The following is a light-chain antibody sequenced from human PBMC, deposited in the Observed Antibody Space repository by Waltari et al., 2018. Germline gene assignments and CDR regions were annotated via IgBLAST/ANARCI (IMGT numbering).Light chain of an antibody. Sequence: EIVLTQSPANLSLSPGERATLSCRASQSVSTYFAWYQQHSGLPPRLLIYDASNRATDIPARFSGSGSGTDFTLTISSLEPEDFAVYYCQQRYDWPLTFGGGTKMEIK. CDR3: QQRYDWPLT. CDR2: DAS. CDR1: QSVSTY. V-gene: IGKV3-11*01. J-gene: IGKJ4*01.